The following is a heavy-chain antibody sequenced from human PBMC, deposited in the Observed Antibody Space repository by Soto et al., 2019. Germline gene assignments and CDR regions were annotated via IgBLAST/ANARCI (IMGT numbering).Heavy chain of an antibody. Sequence: EVQLVESGGGLVQPGGPLRLSCAASGFTFSSYEMNWVRQAPGQGLEWVSYISRSGRTIYYADSVKGRFTISRDNAKNSVYLQMNSLRAEDTAVYYCARDTGSTMGWGQGTLVTVSS. D-gene: IGHD3-10*01. V-gene: IGHV3-48*03. CDR3: ARDTGSTMG. J-gene: IGHJ4*02. CDR2: ISRSGRTI. CDR1: GFTFSSYE.